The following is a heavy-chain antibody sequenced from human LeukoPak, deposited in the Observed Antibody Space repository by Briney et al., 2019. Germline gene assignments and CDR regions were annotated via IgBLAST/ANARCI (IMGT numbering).Heavy chain of an antibody. D-gene: IGHD3-16*01. V-gene: IGHV3-30*02. J-gene: IGHJ4*02. Sequence: GGSLRLSCAASGFTFSSYGMHWFRQAPGKGLEWVAFIRYDGSNKYYADSVKGRFTISRDNSKNTLYLQMNSLRAEDTAVYYCAKAGTYYDYVWGSYSPSPFDYWGQGTLVTVSS. CDR3: AKAGTYYDYVWGSYSPSPFDY. CDR2: IRYDGSNK. CDR1: GFTFSSYG.